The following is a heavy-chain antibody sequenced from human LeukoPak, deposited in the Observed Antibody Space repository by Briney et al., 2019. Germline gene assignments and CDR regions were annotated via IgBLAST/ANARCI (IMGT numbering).Heavy chain of an antibody. V-gene: IGHV3-21*01. J-gene: IGHJ4*02. CDR3: ATGHHDILTGYSMFYFDY. D-gene: IGHD3-9*01. Sequence: GGSLRLSCAASGFTFSTYSMNWVRQAPGKGLEWVSSISTSSSYIYYADSLKGRFTISRDNAKNSLYLQMNSLRAEDTAVYYCATGHHDILTGYSMFYFDYWGQGTLVTVSS. CDR2: ISTSSSYI. CDR1: GFTFSTYS.